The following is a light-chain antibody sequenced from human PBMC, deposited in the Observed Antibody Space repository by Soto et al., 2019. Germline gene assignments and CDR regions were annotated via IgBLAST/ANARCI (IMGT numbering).Light chain of an antibody. V-gene: IGLV2-14*01. CDR3: MSYVDSTSTHWV. CDR2: EGN. Sequence: QSALTQPASVSGSPGQSITISCTGTSSDVGGYNYVTWYQQHPGKAPKLMIYEGNKRPSGISGRFSGSKSGNTASLTSSGLQAEDEGDYYCMSYVDSTSTHWVLGGGTKVTVL. CDR1: SSDVGGYNY. J-gene: IGLJ3*02.